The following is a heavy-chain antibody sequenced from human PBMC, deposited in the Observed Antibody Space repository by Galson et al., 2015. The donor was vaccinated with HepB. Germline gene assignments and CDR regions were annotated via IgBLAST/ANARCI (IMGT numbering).Heavy chain of an antibody. CDR1: GFTFSSYG. D-gene: IGHD6-6*01. V-gene: IGHV3-33*01. Sequence: SLRLSCAASGFTFSSYGMHWVRQAPGKGLEWVAVIWYDGSNKYYADSVKGRFTISRDNSKNTLYLQMNSLRAEDTAVYYCAGVTGYSSSSPPLDYWGQGTLVTVSS. CDR3: AGVTGYSSSSPPLDY. J-gene: IGHJ4*02. CDR2: IWYDGSNK.